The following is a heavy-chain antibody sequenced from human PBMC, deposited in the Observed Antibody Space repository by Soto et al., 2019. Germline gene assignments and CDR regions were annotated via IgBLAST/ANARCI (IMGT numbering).Heavy chain of an antibody. Sequence: QVQLVESGGGVVQSGRSLRLSCAASGFSFSISPMHWVRQAPGKGPEWVALISYDGTNKFYADFVKGRFTISRDNSKSTLYLQVDSLRPEDAAVYYCARDPKTSGGQHWAFNYFDSWGQGTLVTVSS. CDR1: GFSFSISP. J-gene: IGHJ4*02. D-gene: IGHD7-27*01. V-gene: IGHV3-30-3*01. CDR3: ARDPKTSGGQHWAFNYFDS. CDR2: ISYDGTNK.